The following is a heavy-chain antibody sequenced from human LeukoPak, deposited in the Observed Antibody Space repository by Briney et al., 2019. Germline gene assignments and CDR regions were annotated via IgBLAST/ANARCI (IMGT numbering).Heavy chain of an antibody. CDR1: GGSISSSSYY. D-gene: IGHD1-26*01. Sequence: SETLSLTCTVSGGSISSSSYYWGWIRQPPGKGLEWIGSIYYSGSTYYNPSLKSRVTISVDTSKNLFSLKLSSVTAADTAVYYCATPYSGGYHGLDIWGQGTMVTVSS. V-gene: IGHV4-39*01. J-gene: IGHJ3*02. CDR2: IYYSGST. CDR3: ATPYSGGYHGLDI.